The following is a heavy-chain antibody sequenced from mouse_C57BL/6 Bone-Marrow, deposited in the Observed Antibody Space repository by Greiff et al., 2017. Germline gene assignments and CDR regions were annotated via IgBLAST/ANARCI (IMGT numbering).Heavy chain of an antibody. Sequence: VQLQESGPELVKPGASVTISCKASGYAFSSSWMNWVQQRPGKGLEWIGRIYPGDGDTNYNGKFKGKATLTADKSSSTAYMQRSSLTSDDSAVYFCARRFAYWGQGTLVTVSA. CDR1: GYAFSSSW. CDR2: IYPGDGDT. J-gene: IGHJ3*01. CDR3: ARRFAY. V-gene: IGHV1-82*01.